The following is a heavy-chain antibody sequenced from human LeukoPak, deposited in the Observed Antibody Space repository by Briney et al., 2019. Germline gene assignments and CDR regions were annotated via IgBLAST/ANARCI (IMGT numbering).Heavy chain of an antibody. Sequence: SETLSLTCTVSGGSMSSYYWSWIRQPPGKGLEWIGYIYYSGSTKYNPSLKSRVTISVDTSKNQFSLKLSSVTAADTAFYYCARRGMAAAGGFDCWGQGTLVTVSS. CDR2: IYYSGST. CDR1: GGSMSSYY. D-gene: IGHD6-13*01. V-gene: IGHV4-59*08. J-gene: IGHJ4*02. CDR3: ARRGMAAAGGFDC.